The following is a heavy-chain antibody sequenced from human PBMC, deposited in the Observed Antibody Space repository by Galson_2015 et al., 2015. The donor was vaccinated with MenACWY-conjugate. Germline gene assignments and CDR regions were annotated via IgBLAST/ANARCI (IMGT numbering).Heavy chain of an antibody. J-gene: IGHJ3*02. D-gene: IGHD3-22*01. Sequence: SVKVSCKASGGTFSSYAISWVRQAPGQGLEWMGGIIPIFGTANYAQKFQGRVTITADKSTSTAYMELSSLRSEDTAVYYCARALRPYYYDSSPSRRGGDDAFDIWGQGTMVTVSS. CDR3: ARALRPYYYDSSPSRRGGDDAFDI. CDR1: GGTFSSYA. V-gene: IGHV1-69*06. CDR2: IIPIFGTA.